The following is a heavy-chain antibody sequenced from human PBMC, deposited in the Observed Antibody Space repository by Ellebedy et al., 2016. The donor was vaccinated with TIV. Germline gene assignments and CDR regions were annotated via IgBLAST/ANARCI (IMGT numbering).Heavy chain of an antibody. D-gene: IGHD2-15*01. CDR3: ARDGPGGLIAAADY. J-gene: IGHJ4*02. Sequence: GESLKISCSASGFDFSTYSMNWVRQAPGKGLEWIAHISSGSSTTYYADSVKGRFTISRDNAKDSLYLQMNSLRAEDTAVYYCARDGPGGLIAAADYWGQGTLVSVSS. CDR2: ISSGSSTT. CDR1: GFDFSTYS. V-gene: IGHV3-48*04.